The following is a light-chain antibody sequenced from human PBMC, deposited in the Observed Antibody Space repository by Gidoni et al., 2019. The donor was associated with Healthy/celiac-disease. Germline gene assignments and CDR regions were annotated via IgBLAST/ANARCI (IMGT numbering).Light chain of an antibody. V-gene: IGKV1-39*01. CDR2: AAS. Sequence: DIQMTQCPSSLSVSVGDRVTITCRASQSISTYLNWYQQKPGKAPKLLIYAASSLQSGVPSRFSGSGSGTDFTLTISSLQPEDFATYYCQQSYSTGGNTFXGXTKVEIK. CDR1: QSISTY. J-gene: IGKJ4*01. CDR3: QQSYSTGGNT.